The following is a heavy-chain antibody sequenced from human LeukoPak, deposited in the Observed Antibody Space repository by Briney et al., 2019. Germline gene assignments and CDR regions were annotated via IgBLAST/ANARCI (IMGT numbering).Heavy chain of an antibody. V-gene: IGHV4-34*01. CDR2: INHSGST. CDR3: ARGGIVGAFDY. CDR1: GGSFSGYY. J-gene: IGHJ4*02. Sequence: SETLSLTCAAYGGSFSGYYWSWIRQPPGKGLEWIGEINHSGSTNYNPSLKSRVTISVDTSKNQFSLKLSSVTAADTAVYYCARGGIVGAFDYWGQGTLVTVSS. D-gene: IGHD1-26*01.